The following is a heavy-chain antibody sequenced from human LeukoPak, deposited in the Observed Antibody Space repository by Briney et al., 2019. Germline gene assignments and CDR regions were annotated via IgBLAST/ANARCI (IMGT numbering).Heavy chain of an antibody. Sequence: GGSLRLSCAASGFTFSGYAMHWVRQAPGKGLEWVAVISYDGSNKYYADSVKGRFTISRDNSKNTLYLQMNSLRAEDTAVYYCARAPYYYDSSGYHYYGMDVWGQGTTVTVSS. CDR3: ARAPYYYDSSGYHYYGMDV. CDR2: ISYDGSNK. CDR1: GFTFSGYA. D-gene: IGHD3-22*01. J-gene: IGHJ6*02. V-gene: IGHV3-30-3*01.